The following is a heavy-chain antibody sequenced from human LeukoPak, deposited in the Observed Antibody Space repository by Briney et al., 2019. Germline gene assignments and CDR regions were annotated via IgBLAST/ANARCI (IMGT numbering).Heavy chain of an antibody. CDR1: GFTFSNAW. J-gene: IGHJ5*02. D-gene: IGHD3-22*01. CDR3: ATDFYDST. Sequence: GGSLRLSCATSGFTFSNAWMNWVRQAPGKGLEWVGRIRSNSDGGTIDYAAPVKGRFTLSRDDSKATLYLQMNSLQTEDTAVYYCATDFYDSTWGQGTLVTVSS. V-gene: IGHV3-15*07. CDR2: IRSNSDGGTI.